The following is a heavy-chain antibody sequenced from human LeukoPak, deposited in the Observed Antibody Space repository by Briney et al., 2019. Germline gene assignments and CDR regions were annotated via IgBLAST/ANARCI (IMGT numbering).Heavy chain of an antibody. J-gene: IGHJ5*02. CDR3: ARDYIGTRRGSNYHWFDP. CDR1: GGSISSGGYY. Sequence: SETLSLTCTVSGGSISSGGYYWSWIRQHPGKGLEWIGYIYYSGSTYYNPSLKSRVTISVDTSKNQFSLKLSSVTAADTAVYYCARDYIGTRRGSNYHWFDPWGQGTLVTVSS. CDR2: IYYSGST. D-gene: IGHD4-11*01. V-gene: IGHV4-31*03.